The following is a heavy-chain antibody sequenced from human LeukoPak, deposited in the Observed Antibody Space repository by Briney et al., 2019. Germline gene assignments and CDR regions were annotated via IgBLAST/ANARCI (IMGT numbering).Heavy chain of an antibody. J-gene: IGHJ5*02. CDR2: INHSGGT. CDR3: ARGEYSSGWYGGFDP. V-gene: IGHV4-34*01. D-gene: IGHD6-19*01. Sequence: SETLSLTCAVYGGSFSGYYWSWIRQPPGKGLEWIGEINHSGGTNYNPSLKSRVTISVDTSKNQFSLKLSSVTAADTAVYYCARGEYSSGWYGGFDPWGQGTLVTVSS. CDR1: GGSFSGYY.